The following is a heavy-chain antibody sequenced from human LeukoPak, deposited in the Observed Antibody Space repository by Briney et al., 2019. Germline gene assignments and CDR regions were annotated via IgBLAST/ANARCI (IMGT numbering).Heavy chain of an antibody. D-gene: IGHD3-3*01. CDR2: LYRNEGT. CDR1: GASIINSHNY. CDR3: ARGLYDFWSGYYKAPYFDY. J-gene: IGHJ4*02. Sequence: PSETLSLTCTVSGASIINSHNYWGWIRQPPGRGLEWIGSLYRNEGTYFNPSLKSRATMSVDASKNQFSLKLSSVTAADTAVYYCARGLYDFWSGYYKAPYFDYWGQGTLVTVSS. V-gene: IGHV4-39*07.